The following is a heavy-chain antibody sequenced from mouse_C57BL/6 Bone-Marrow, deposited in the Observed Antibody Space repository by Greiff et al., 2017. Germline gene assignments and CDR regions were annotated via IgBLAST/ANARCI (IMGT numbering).Heavy chain of an antibody. CDR3: ARDCSNSGGFAY. D-gene: IGHD2-5*01. Sequence: EVKLVESGGDLVKPGGSLKLSCAASGSTFSSYGLSWVRQTPDKRLEWVATISSGGSYTYYPDSVKGRFTISRDNAKNTLYLQMSSLKSEDTAMYYCARDCSNSGGFAYWGQGTLVTVSA. CDR1: GSTFSSYG. CDR2: ISSGGSYT. J-gene: IGHJ3*01. V-gene: IGHV5-6*01.